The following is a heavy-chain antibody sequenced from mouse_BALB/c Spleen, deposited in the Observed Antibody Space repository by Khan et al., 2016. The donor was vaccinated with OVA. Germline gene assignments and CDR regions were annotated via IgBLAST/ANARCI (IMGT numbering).Heavy chain of an antibody. CDR2: IFPGTGTT. Sequence: QVQLQQSGAELVKPGASVQLSCKTSGYSSFTRYWIQWVKQRPGQGLGWIGQIFPGTGTTYYNENFKDKATLTVDTSSSTAYMHLSSLTSNDSAVCFCARGYCGNYEFVYWGQGTLVTVSP. D-gene: IGHD1-1*02. CDR3: ARGYCGNYEFVY. CDR1: GYSSFTRYW. V-gene: IGHV1S132*01. J-gene: IGHJ3*01.